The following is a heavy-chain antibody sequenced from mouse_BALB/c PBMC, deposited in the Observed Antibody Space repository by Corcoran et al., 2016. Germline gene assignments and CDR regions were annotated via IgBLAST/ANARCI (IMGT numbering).Heavy chain of an antibody. Sequence: EVLLQQSGPELVKPGASVKIPCKASGYTFTDYNMDWVKQSHGKSLEWIGDINPNNGGTIYNQKFKGKATLTVGESSSTAYMELRSLTSEDTAGYYCARTKVRRLYWDYDVWGAGPTVTVS. D-gene: IGHD2-14*01. CDR1: GYTFTDYN. CDR2: INPNNGGT. V-gene: IGHV1-18*01. CDR3: ARTKVRRLYWDYDV. J-gene: IGHJ1*01.